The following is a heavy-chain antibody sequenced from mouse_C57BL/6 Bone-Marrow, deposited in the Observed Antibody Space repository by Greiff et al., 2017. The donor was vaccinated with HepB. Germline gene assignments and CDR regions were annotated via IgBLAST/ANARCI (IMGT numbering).Heavy chain of an antibody. D-gene: IGHD1-1*01. CDR1: GFSLTSYG. CDR3: ASYYYGSGGFAY. Sequence: VQLKESGPGLVQPSQSLSITCTVSGFSLTSYGVHWVRQSPGKGLEWLGVIWSGGSTDYNAAFISRLSISKDNSKSQVFFKMNSLQADDTAIYYCASYYYGSGGFAYWGQGTLVTVSA. J-gene: IGHJ3*01. CDR2: IWSGGST. V-gene: IGHV2-2*01.